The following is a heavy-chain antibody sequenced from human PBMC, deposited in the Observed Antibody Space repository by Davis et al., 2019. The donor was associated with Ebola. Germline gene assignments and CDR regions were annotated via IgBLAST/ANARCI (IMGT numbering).Heavy chain of an antibody. V-gene: IGHV3-30-3*01. CDR2: ISYDGSNK. CDR3: ARGVSSSGWRTFDY. D-gene: IGHD6-19*01. Sequence: GESLKISCAASGFTFSSYAMHWVRQAPGKGLEWVAVISYDGSNKYYADSVKGRFTISRDNSKNTLYLQMNSLRAEDTAVYYCARGVSSSGWRTFDYWGQGTLVTVSS. CDR1: GFTFSSYA. J-gene: IGHJ4*02.